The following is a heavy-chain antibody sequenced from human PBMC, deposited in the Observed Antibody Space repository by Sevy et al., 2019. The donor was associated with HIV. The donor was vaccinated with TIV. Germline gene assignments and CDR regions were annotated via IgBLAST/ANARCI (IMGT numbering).Heavy chain of an antibody. CDR1: GFTFSDYY. V-gene: IGHV3-11*01. Sequence: GGCLRLSCAASGFTFSDYYMSWIRQAPGKGLEWVSYISSSGSTIYYADSVKGRFTISRDNAKNSLYLQMNSLRAEDTAVYYCARDWSSGWEGPFGYWGQGTLVTVSS. J-gene: IGHJ4*02. CDR3: ARDWSSGWEGPFGY. D-gene: IGHD6-19*01. CDR2: ISSSGSTI.